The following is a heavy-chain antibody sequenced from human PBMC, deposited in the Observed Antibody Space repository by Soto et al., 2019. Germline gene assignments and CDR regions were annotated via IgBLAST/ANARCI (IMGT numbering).Heavy chain of an antibody. CDR2: ISVYNGNI. D-gene: IGHD3-10*01. J-gene: IGHJ4*02. CDR1: GYMFYTYG. CDR3: ARTYGSGDYFLPFAY. V-gene: IGHV1-18*01. Sequence: QVQLLQSGAEVKKPGASVKVSCKASGYMFYTYGITWVRQAPGQGLEWMGWISVYNGNIDYAQKFEGRVTMTIDTATSTAYMELKSLTSDDPAVYYCARTYGSGDYFLPFAYWGQGTPVSVSS.